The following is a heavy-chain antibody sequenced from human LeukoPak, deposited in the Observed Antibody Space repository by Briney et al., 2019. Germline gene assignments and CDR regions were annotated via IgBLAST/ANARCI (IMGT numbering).Heavy chain of an antibody. CDR3: ARGPNILLWFGNGHYMDV. Sequence: PSETLSLTCTVSGGSISSGSYYWSWIRQPAGKGLEWIGRIYTSGSTNYNPSLKSRVTISVDTSKNRFSLKLSSVTAADTAVYYCARGPNILLWFGNGHYMDVWGKGTTVTVSS. CDR2: IYTSGST. J-gene: IGHJ6*03. D-gene: IGHD3-10*01. CDR1: GGSISSGSYY. V-gene: IGHV4-61*02.